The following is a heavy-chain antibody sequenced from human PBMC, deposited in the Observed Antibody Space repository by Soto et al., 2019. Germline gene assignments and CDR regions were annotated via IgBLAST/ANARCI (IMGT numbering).Heavy chain of an antibody. V-gene: IGHV1-8*01. CDR3: ARMATFGSLNWFDS. D-gene: IGHD3-16*01. CDR2: MNPGSGDT. CDR1: GYSFTNND. Sequence: ASVKVSCKASGYSFTNNDVTWVRQATGQGLEWMGWMNPGSGDTGYAQKFQGRVTMTRDISIATAYMELSSLRSDDTAIYYCARMATFGSLNWFDSWGQGTLVTVSS. J-gene: IGHJ5*01.